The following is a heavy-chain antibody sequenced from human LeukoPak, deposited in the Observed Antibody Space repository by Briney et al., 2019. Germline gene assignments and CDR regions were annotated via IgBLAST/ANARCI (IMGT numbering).Heavy chain of an antibody. D-gene: IGHD5-24*01. CDR3: ATLGIEPFTIFHY. Sequence: GGSLRLSCVVSGFTFSRNWMHWVRQVPGKGLVWVSRIKNDGTTTDYADSVKGRFTISRDNAKNTLYLQMNSLKAEDTGVYYCATLGIEPFTIFHYWGQGALVTVSS. V-gene: IGHV3-74*01. J-gene: IGHJ4*02. CDR1: GFTFSRNW. CDR2: IKNDGTTT.